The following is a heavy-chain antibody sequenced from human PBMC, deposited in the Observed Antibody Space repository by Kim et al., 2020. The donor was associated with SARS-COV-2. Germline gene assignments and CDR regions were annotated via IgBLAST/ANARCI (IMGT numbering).Heavy chain of an antibody. CDR3: ASGYYYGSGYFDY. CDR2: IIPILGIA. V-gene: IGHV1-69*04. CDR1: GGTFSSYA. J-gene: IGHJ4*02. Sequence: SVKVSCKASGGTFSSYAISWVRQAPGQGLEWMGRIIPILGIANYAQKFQGRVTITADKSTSTAYMELSSLRSEDTAVYYCASGYYYGSGYFDYWGQGTLVTVSS. D-gene: IGHD3-10*01.